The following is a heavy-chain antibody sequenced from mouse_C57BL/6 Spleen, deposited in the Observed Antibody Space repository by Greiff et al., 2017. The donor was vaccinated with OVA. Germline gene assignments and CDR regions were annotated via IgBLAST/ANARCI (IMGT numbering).Heavy chain of an antibody. CDR1: GYTFTSYW. J-gene: IGHJ2*01. CDR3: ARPAQGY. V-gene: IGHV1-50*01. D-gene: IGHD3-2*02. Sequence: QVQLQQPGAELVKPGASVKLSCKASGYTFTSYWMQWVKQRPGQGLEWIGEIDPSDSNTNYNQKFKGKATLTVDTSSSTAYMQLSSLTSEDSAVYYCARPAQGYWGQGTTLTVSS. CDR2: IDPSDSNT.